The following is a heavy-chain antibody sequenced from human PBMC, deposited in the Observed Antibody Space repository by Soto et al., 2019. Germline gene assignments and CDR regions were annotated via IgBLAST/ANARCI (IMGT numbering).Heavy chain of an antibody. CDR1: GGSFSGYY. V-gene: IGHV4-34*01. Sequence: KPSETLSLTCAVYGGSFSGYYWSWIRQPPGKGLEWIGEINHSGSTNYNPSLKSRVTISVDTSKNQFSLKLSSVTAADTAVYYCARGRFRAAAAAPFDYWGQGTLVTVSS. J-gene: IGHJ4*02. CDR3: ARGRFRAAAAAPFDY. CDR2: INHSGST. D-gene: IGHD6-13*01.